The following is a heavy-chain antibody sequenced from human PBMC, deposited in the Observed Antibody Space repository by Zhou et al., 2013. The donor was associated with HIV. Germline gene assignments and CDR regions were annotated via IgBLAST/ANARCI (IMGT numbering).Heavy chain of an antibody. V-gene: IGHV1-69*04. J-gene: IGHJ3*02. Sequence: QVQLVQSGAEVRKPGSAVRVSCRVSGDTFRSSYGFSWVRQAPGHGLEWMGRIIPFFGRPNYAQKFQGRVTITADKSTNTAYLELRNLRSEDTALYYCGRGPYYSNTPGGPLDIWGQGDMGHHLF. CDR2: IIPFFGRP. CDR3: GRGPYYSNTPGGPLDI. D-gene: IGHD1-26*01. CDR1: GDTFRSSYG.